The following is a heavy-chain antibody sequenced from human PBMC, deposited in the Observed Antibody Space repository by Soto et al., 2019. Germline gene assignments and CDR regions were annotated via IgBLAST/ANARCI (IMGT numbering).Heavy chain of an antibody. J-gene: IGHJ6*02. D-gene: IGHD3-16*02. Sequence: HVQLQEPGPGLVKPSQTLSLTCTVSGGSISSGGYYCSWIRHHPGKRLERIGYIYYSGSTNYNPSLWSRVTISVDTSQNLFSLKLSSVTDADTAVYYCARGALITFGGVIVYYYYYGMDVWGQGTTVTVSS. V-gene: IGHV4-31*03. CDR3: ARGALITFGGVIVYYYYYGMDV. CDR2: IYYSGST. CDR1: GGSISSGGYY.